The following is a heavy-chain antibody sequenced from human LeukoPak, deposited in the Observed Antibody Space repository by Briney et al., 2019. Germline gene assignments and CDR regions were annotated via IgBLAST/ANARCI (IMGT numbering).Heavy chain of an antibody. V-gene: IGHV3-7*05. J-gene: IGHJ6*02. D-gene: IGHD6-13*01. CDR3: ARDRRAAAGLYYYYGMDV. CDR1: GFTFSSYW. CDR2: IKQDGSEK. Sequence: GGSLRLSCAASGFTFSSYWRSWVRQAPGKGLEWVANIKQDGSEKYYVDSVKDRFIISRDNAKNSLYLQMSTLRAEDTAVYYCARDRRAAAGLYYYYGMDVWGQGTTVTVSS.